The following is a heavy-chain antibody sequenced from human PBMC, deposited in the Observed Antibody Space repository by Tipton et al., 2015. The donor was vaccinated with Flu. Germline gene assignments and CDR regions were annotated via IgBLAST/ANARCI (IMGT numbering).Heavy chain of an antibody. J-gene: IGHJ5*02. V-gene: IGHV4-59*12. CDR1: GGSMNNDY. D-gene: IGHD2/OR15-2a*01. CDR2: IHYSGST. Sequence: TLSLTCTVSGGSMNNDYWSWIRQPPGKGLEYIGYIHYSGSTKSNPSLKSRVTISLDTSKNQFSLKLSSVTAAETAVYYCAREFSGWFDPWGQGTLVTVSS. CDR3: AREFSGWFDP.